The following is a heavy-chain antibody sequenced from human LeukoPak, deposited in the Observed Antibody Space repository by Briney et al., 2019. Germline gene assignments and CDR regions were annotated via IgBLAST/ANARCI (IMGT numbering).Heavy chain of an antibody. D-gene: IGHD6-19*01. J-gene: IGHJ4*02. CDR2: IKQDGSEK. V-gene: IGHV3-7*01. Sequence: GGSLRLSCAASGFTFSSYWMSWVRQAPGKGLEWVANIKQDGSEKYYVDSVKGRFTISRDNAKNSLYLQMNSLRVEDTAVYYCASSQSSVAGIVGGWGQGTLVTVSS. CDR3: ASSQSSVAGIVGG. CDR1: GFTFSSYW.